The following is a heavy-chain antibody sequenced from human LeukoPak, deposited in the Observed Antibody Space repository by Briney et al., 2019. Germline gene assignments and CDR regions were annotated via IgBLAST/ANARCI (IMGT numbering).Heavy chain of an antibody. CDR3: GRDQSPPIWFGIFYYYYGMDV. V-gene: IGHV3-30*04. CDR2: ISYDGSNK. Sequence: GESLRLSRAAPGFTFSSYAMHWVRQAPGKGREGVAVISYDGSNKYFAVSVKGRFTISRDNSKSTLYLQMNSLRAEDTAVYYCGRDQSPPIWFGIFYYYYGMDVWGQGTTVTVSS. D-gene: IGHD3-10*01. CDR1: GFTFSSYA. J-gene: IGHJ6*02.